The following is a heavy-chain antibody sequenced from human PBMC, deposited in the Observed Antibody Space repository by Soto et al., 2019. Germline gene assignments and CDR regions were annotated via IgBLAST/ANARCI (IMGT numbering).Heavy chain of an antibody. Sequence: SATLSLTCTVSGGPISSDYWSWIRQLPGKGLEWIGYIYYSGSTNYNPSLKSRVTISVDTSKNQFSLKLSSVTAADTAVYYCAREGSLSPSLSITMVRGVASDYGMDVWGQGTTVT. V-gene: IGHV4-59*01. CDR2: IYYSGST. D-gene: IGHD3-10*01. CDR3: AREGSLSPSLSITMVRGVASDYGMDV. CDR1: GGPISSDY. J-gene: IGHJ6*02.